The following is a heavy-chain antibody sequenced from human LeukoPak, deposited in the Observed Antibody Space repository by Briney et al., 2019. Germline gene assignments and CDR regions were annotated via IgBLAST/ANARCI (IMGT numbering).Heavy chain of an antibody. D-gene: IGHD3-16*01. Sequence: PGGSLRLSCAASGFTFSSYAMHWIRQAPGKGLEWVAVISYDGSNKYYADSVKARFTISRDNSKNTLYLQMNSLRAEDTAVYYCAMGGAFDIWGQGTMVTVSS. J-gene: IGHJ3*02. CDR2: ISYDGSNK. CDR1: GFTFSSYA. CDR3: AMGGAFDI. V-gene: IGHV3-30*04.